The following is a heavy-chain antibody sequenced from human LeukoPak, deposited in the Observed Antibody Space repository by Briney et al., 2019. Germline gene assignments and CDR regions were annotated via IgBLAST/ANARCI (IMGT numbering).Heavy chain of an antibody. V-gene: IGHV4-39*07. Sequence: SETLSLTCTVSGDSISSTGYYWGWLRQPPGKGLEWIGSVSYSGSTYYNPSLKSRVAISIDTSKNQFSLKLSSVTAADTAVYYCARDAPLRFGELSLPTWGQGTLVTVSS. CDR2: VSYSGST. CDR1: GDSISSTGYY. D-gene: IGHD3-10*01. J-gene: IGHJ5*02. CDR3: ARDAPLRFGELSLPT.